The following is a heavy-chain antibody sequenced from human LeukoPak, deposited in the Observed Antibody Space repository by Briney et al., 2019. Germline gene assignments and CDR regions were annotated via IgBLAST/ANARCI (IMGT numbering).Heavy chain of an antibody. Sequence: TSETLSLTCTVSGGSISSYYWSWIRQPPGQGLEWIGYISYSGSTNYNPSLKSRVTMSVDTSKNQFSLKLSSVTAADTAIYYCARLYSSSLGRVFDYWGQGTLVTVSS. V-gene: IGHV4-59*01. CDR2: ISYSGST. CDR1: GGSISSYY. J-gene: IGHJ4*02. D-gene: IGHD6-13*01. CDR3: ARLYSSSLGRVFDY.